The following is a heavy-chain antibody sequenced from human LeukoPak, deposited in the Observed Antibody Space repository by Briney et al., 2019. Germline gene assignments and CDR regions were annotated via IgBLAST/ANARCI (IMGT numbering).Heavy chain of an antibody. V-gene: IGHV3-30*18. CDR3: AKDSGTYSSGWYYYGMDV. J-gene: IGHJ6*02. Sequence: GGSLRLSCAASGFTFSSYGMHWVRQAPGKGLEWVAVISYDGSNKYYPDSVKGRFTISRDNSKNTLYLQMNSLRAEDTAVYYCAKDSGTYSSGWYYYGMDVWGQGTTVTVSS. CDR2: ISYDGSNK. CDR1: GFTFSSYG. D-gene: IGHD6-19*01.